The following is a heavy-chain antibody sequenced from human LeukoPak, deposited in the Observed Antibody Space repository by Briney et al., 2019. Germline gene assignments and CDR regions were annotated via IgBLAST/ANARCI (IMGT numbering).Heavy chain of an antibody. D-gene: IGHD3-3*01. V-gene: IGHV1-69*13. CDR1: GGTFSNYA. CDR3: ARGTTIFGVVLPSLDAFDI. Sequence: SVKVSCKASGGTFSNYAISWVRQAPGQGLEWMGGIIAIFGTTNYAQKFQGRVTITADESASTAYMGLSSLRSEDTAVYYCARGTTIFGVVLPSLDAFDIWGQGTMVTVSS. J-gene: IGHJ3*02. CDR2: IIAIFGTT.